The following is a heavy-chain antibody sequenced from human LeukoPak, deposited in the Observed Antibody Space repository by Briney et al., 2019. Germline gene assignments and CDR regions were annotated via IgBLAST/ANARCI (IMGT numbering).Heavy chain of an antibody. V-gene: IGHV3-23*01. Sequence: GGSLRLSCAASGFTFTNYAMSWGRQAPGKGLEWVPAITGSGGTTFYADSVKGRFTISRDNSKNTVYLQMNSLRAEDTAIYYCAKTANFDYWGQGALVTVSS. J-gene: IGHJ4*02. CDR3: AKTANFDY. CDR1: GFTFTNYA. D-gene: IGHD2-21*02. CDR2: ITGSGGTT.